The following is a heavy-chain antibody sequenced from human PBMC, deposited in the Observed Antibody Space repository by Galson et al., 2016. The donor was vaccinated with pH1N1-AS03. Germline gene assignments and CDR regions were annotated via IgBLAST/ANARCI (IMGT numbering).Heavy chain of an antibody. D-gene: IGHD3-16*02. CDR1: GYTLTRYY. V-gene: IGHV1-46*01. Sequence: SVKVSCKASGYTLTRYYMHWVRQAPGQGLEWMGIIDPSGGPTTYAPKFQGRITITTDTSTSTVYMELVSLRSEDTAGYYCARRYYFDSWGQGTQVTVSS. CDR2: IDPSGGPT. J-gene: IGHJ4*02. CDR3: ARRYYFDS.